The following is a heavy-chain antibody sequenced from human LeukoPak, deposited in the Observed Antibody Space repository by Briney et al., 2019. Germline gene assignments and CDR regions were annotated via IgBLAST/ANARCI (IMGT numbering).Heavy chain of an antibody. CDR2: IYASGKT. V-gene: IGHV4-61*02. CDR1: GDSISRGRYY. CDR3: ARSFSEKFYFES. D-gene: IGHD1-26*01. Sequence: PSETLSLTCTVSGDSISRGRYYWSWVRQPAGKELEWIGRIYASGKTDYNPYTPSLKSRVAMSLDTSKNQVSLYLTSVTAADAAMYFCARSFSEKFYFESWGQGTLVTVSS. J-gene: IGHJ4*02.